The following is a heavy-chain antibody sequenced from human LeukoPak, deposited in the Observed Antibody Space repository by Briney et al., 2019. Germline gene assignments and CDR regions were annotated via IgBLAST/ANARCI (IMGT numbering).Heavy chain of an antibody. CDR2: IYTTGST. Sequence: SETLSLTCTVSGGSISSGSYYWGWIRQPAGKELEWIGRIYTTGSTNYSPSLKSRVTISADTSKKQFSLKLSSVTAADTAVYYCARDNPFKYDYVNWGQGTLVTVSS. CDR1: GGSISSGSYY. CDR3: ARDNPFKYDYVN. V-gene: IGHV4-61*02. J-gene: IGHJ4*02. D-gene: IGHD3-16*01.